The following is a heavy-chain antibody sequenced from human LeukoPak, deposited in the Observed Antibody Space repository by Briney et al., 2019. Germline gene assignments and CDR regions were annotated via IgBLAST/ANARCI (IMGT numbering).Heavy chain of an antibody. CDR2: IYPGDSDT. J-gene: IGHJ4*02. CDR3: ARHAYYYGSGSYRDY. Sequence: PGGSLRLSCKGSGYSFTSYWIGWVRQMPGKGLEWMGSIYPGDSDTRYSPSFQGQVTISADKSISTAYLQWSSLKASDTAMYYCARHAYYYGSGSYRDYWGQGTLVTVSS. D-gene: IGHD3-10*01. CDR1: GYSFTSYW. V-gene: IGHV5-51*01.